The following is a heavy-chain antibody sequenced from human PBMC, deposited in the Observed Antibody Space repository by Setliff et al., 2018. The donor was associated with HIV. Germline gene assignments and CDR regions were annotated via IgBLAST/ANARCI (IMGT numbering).Heavy chain of an antibody. CDR1: GGSISSHY. J-gene: IGHJ5*02. D-gene: IGHD2-15*01. CDR3: AAATTLLSPRA. Sequence: SETLSLTCTVSGGSISSHYWSWIRQPPGKGLEWIGDINQSGNTNYNPSLESRLTISVDTAKNQFSLRLSSVIAADTAVYYCAAATTLLSPRAWGQGTLVTVSS. V-gene: IGHV4-4*09. CDR2: INQSGNT.